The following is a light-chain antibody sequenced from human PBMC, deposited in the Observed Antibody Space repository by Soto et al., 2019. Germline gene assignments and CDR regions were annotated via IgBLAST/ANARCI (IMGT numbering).Light chain of an antibody. J-gene: IGKJ1*01. CDR1: QSVASRN. CDR2: GTS. Sequence: IVLTQSPGTLSLSPGERATLSCRASQSVASRNLAWYQQKSGQAPRLLIYGTSSRAVHTPDRFSGSGSGTDFTLTISGLEPEDFGVYYCQHFGNSLWTFGQGTKVEI. CDR3: QHFGNSLWT. V-gene: IGKV3-20*01.